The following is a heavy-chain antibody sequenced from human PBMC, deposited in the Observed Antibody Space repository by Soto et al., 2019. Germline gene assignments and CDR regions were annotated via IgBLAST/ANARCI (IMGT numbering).Heavy chain of an antibody. V-gene: IGHV4-59*01. J-gene: IGHJ4*02. CDR3: ARYRREAVAGYTLDN. CDR2: VYNSGST. D-gene: IGHD6-13*01. Sequence: LSLTCTVSGGSIISNYWTWIRQPPGKGLEWIGYVYNSGSTNYNPSLKSRVTISEDTSKSQFSLKVNSMTAADTAVYYCARYRREAVAGYTLDNWGQGILVTVSS. CDR1: GGSIISNY.